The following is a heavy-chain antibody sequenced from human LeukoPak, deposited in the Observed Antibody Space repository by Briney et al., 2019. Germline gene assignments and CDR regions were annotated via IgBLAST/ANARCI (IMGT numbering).Heavy chain of an antibody. J-gene: IGHJ4*02. V-gene: IGHV3-23*01. CDR1: GLTFSSYA. Sequence: GGSLRLSCAASGLTFSSYAMMWLRQAPGKGLEWVSAIIGNGGWALYADSVKGRFTISRDNAKNSLYLQMNSLRAEDTAVYYCVLNYGSGSYYLPLWGQGTLVTVSS. CDR2: IIGNGGWA. CDR3: VLNYGSGSYYLPL. D-gene: IGHD3-10*01.